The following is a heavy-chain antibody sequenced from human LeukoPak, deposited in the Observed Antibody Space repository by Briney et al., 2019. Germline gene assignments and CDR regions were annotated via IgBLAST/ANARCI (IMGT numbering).Heavy chain of an antibody. V-gene: IGHV6-1*01. J-gene: IGHJ4*02. CDR2: TYYRSKWYN. D-gene: IGHD5-12*01. CDR3: ARGAVATFDY. CDR1: GDIFSSNSAA. Sequence: SQTLSLTCALSGDIFSSNSAAWNWIRQSPSRGLEWLGRTYYRSKWYNDYAESVKNRITINQDTSKNQFSLQLNSVTPEDTAVYYCARGAVATFDYWGQGTLVAVSS.